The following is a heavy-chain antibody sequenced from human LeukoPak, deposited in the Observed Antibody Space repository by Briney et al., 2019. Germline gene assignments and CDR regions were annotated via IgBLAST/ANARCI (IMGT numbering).Heavy chain of an antibody. CDR1: GFTFSSYA. D-gene: IGHD4-23*01. CDR2: ISGSGGST. Sequence: PGGSLRLSCGASGFTFSSYAMSWVRQAPGKGLEWVSAISGSGGSTYYADSVKGRFTISRDNSKNTLYLQMNSLRAEDTAVYYCAKDAGPPTVVTPLDWDWGQGTLVTVSS. V-gene: IGHV3-23*01. J-gene: IGHJ4*02. CDR3: AKDAGPPTVVTPLDWD.